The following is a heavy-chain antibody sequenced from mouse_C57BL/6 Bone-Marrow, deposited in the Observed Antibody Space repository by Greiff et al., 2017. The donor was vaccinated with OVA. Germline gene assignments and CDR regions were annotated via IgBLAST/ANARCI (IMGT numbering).Heavy chain of an antibody. CDR1: GFTFSDYG. CDR2: ISSGSSTI. CDR3: ARINYWYFDV. V-gene: IGHV5-17*01. Sequence: EVQGVESGGGLVKPGGSLQLSCAASGFTFSDYGLHWVRQAPEKGLEWVAYISSGSSTIYYADTVKGRFTISRDNAKNTLFLQMTSLRSEDTAMYYCARINYWYFDVWGTGTTVTVTS. J-gene: IGHJ1*03.